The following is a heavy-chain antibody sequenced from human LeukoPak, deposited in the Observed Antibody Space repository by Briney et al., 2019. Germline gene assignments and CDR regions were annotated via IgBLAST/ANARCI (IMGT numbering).Heavy chain of an antibody. D-gene: IGHD3-22*01. CDR1: GFTFSSYS. CDR2: ISSSSSYI. V-gene: IGHV3-21*01. CDR3: AREIKYYHDSSGYLRFDY. J-gene: IGHJ4*02. Sequence: GGSLRLSCAASGFTFSSYSMNWVRQAPGKGLEWVSSISSSSSYIYYADSVKGRFTISRDNAKNSLYLQMNSLRAEDTAVYYCAREIKYYHDSSGYLRFDYWGQGTLVTVSS.